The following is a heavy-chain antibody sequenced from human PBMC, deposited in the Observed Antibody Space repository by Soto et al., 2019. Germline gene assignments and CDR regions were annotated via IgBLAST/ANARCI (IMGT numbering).Heavy chain of an antibody. CDR2: IYYSGST. J-gene: IGHJ4*02. CDR1: GGSISSSSYY. V-gene: IGHV4-39*01. CDR3: AKLYSCSWYYPDY. D-gene: IGHD6-13*01. Sequence: SETLSLTCTVSGGSISSSSYYWGWIRQPPGKGLEWIGSIYYSGSTYYNPSLKSRVTISVDTSKNQFSLKLSSVTAADTAVYYCAKLYSCSWYYPDYWGQGTLVTVSS.